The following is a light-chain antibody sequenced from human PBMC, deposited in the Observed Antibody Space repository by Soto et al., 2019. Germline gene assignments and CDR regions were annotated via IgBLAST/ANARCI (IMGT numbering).Light chain of an antibody. J-gene: IGKJ1*01. Sequence: DIVMTQSPDSLAVSLGERATINCESSQSILYSSDNKNYLAWYQQKPGQPPKLLIYWASTRESGVPDRFSGSGSGTDFTLTISSLQAEDVAVYYCQQYHTTSEWTFGQGTKVEIK. CDR2: WAS. CDR1: QSILYSSDNKNY. V-gene: IGKV4-1*01. CDR3: QQYHTTSEWT.